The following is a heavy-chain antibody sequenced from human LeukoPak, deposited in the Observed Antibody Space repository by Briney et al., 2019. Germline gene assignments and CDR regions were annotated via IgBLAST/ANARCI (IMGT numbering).Heavy chain of an antibody. V-gene: IGHV4-59*08. CDR1: GGSISSYY. CDR2: IYYSGST. J-gene: IGHJ4*02. CDR3: ARLDSSGYYLDY. Sequence: SETLSLTCTVSGGSISSYYWSWIRQPPGKGLEWIGYIYYSGSTNYNPSLKSRVTISVDTSKNQFSLKLSSVTAADTAVYYCARLDSSGYYLDYWGQGTLVTVSS. D-gene: IGHD3-22*01.